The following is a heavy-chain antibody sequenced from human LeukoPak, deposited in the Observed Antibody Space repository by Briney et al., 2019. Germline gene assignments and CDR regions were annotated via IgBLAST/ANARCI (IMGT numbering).Heavy chain of an antibody. CDR2: ISYDGSNK. D-gene: IGHD3-10*01. CDR1: GFTFSSYG. J-gene: IGHJ6*02. CDR3: ARVITMVRGNMDV. V-gene: IGHV3-30*03. Sequence: GGSLRLSCAASGFTFSSYGMHWVRQAPGKGLEWVAVISYDGSNKYYADSVEGRFTISRDNSNNTLYLQMNSLRVEDTAVYYCARVITMVRGNMDVWGQGTTVTVSS.